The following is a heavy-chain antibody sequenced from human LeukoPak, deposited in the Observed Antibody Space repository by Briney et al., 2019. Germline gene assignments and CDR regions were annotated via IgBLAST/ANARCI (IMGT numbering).Heavy chain of an antibody. Sequence: GASVKVSCKASGYTFTGYYMHWVRQAPGQGLEWMGWINPNSGGTNYAQKFQGWVTMTRDTSISTAYMELSRLRSDDTAVYYCASEALGGVISVGAFDIWGQGTMVTVSS. J-gene: IGHJ3*02. D-gene: IGHD3-16*01. CDR2: INPNSGGT. V-gene: IGHV1-2*04. CDR3: ASEALGGVISVGAFDI. CDR1: GYTFTGYY.